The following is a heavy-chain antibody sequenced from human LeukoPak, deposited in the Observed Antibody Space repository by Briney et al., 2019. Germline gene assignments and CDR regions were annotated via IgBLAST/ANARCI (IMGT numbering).Heavy chain of an antibody. CDR3: ARVPHCSSTSCYEPGY. CDR2: IFTSGST. Sequence: SQTLSLTCTVSGGSISTGSYYWNWIRQPAGKGLEWIGRIFTSGSTDYNPSLKSRVTISADPSKNQFSLKLSSVTAADTAVYYCARVPHCSSTSCYEPGYWGQGTLVTVSS. CDR1: GGSISTGSYY. D-gene: IGHD2-2*01. J-gene: IGHJ4*02. V-gene: IGHV4-61*02.